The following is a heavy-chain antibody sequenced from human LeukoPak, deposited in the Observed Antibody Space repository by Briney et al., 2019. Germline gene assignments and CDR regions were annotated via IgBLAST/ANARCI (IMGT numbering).Heavy chain of an antibody. D-gene: IGHD2-2*01. CDR1: GGSISSYY. CDR3: ARDTRASHFDY. CDR2: IYYSGST. J-gene: IGHJ4*02. V-gene: IGHV4-59*12. Sequence: SETLSLTCTVSGGSISSYYWSWIRQPPGKGLEWIGYIYYSGSTNYNPSLKSRVIISIDTSKNQFSLKLSSVTAADTAVYYCARDTRASHFDYWGQGTLVTVSS.